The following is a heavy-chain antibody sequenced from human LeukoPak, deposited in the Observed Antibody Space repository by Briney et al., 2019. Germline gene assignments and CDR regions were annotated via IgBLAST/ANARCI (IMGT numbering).Heavy chain of an antibody. V-gene: IGHV1-46*01. CDR3: ASLAVAGHFDY. J-gene: IGHJ4*02. D-gene: IGHD6-19*01. Sequence: ASVKVSCKASGYTFTNYYMHWVRQAPAQGLEWMGIINPSGGSTSYAQKFQGRVTMTRDTSTGTVYMELSSLRSEDTAVYYCASLAVAGHFDYWGQGTLVTVSS. CDR1: GYTFTNYY. CDR2: INPSGGST.